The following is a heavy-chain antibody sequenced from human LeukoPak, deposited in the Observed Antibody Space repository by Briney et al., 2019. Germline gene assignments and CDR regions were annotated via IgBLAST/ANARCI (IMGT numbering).Heavy chain of an antibody. CDR1: GFTFSSYW. V-gene: IGHV3-7*01. CDR3: ARSALLGWAQYYYGSGSFDY. J-gene: IGHJ4*02. CDR2: IKQDGSEK. D-gene: IGHD3-10*01. Sequence: PGGSLRLPCAASGFTFSSYWMSWVRQAPGKGLEWVANIKQDGSEKYYVDSVEGRFTISRDNAKNSLYLQMNSLRAEDTAVYYCARSALLGWAQYYYGSGSFDYWGQGTLVTVSS.